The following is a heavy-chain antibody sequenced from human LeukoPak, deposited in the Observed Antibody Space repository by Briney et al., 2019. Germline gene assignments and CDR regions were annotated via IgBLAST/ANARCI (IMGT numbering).Heavy chain of an antibody. CDR3: ARVGGPHCFDY. CDR1: GFTFSSYW. J-gene: IGHJ4*02. CDR2: IKQDGSEK. Sequence: GGSLRLSCAASGFTFSSYWMSWARQAPGKGLEWVANIKQDGSEKYYVDSVKGRFTISRDNAKNSLYLQMSSLRAEDTAVYYCARVGGPHCFDYWGQGTLVTVSS. V-gene: IGHV3-7*01. D-gene: IGHD2-15*01.